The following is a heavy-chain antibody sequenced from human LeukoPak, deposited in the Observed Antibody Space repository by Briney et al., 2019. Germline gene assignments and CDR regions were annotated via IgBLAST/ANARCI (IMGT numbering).Heavy chain of an antibody. CDR3: ARDPLYLY. V-gene: IGHV3-66*01. Sequence: PGGSLRLSCAASGFTFSSYWMSWVRQAPGKGLEWVSVIYSGGSTYYADSVKGRFTISRDNSKNTLYLQMNSLRAEDTAVYYCARDPLYLYWGQGTLVTVSS. CDR1: GFTFSSYW. CDR2: IYSGGST. J-gene: IGHJ4*02.